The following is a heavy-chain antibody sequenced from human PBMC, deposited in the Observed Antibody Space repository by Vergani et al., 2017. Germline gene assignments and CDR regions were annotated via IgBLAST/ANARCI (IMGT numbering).Heavy chain of an antibody. CDR3: ARLRLEDSGYDFGCMDV. D-gene: IGHD5-12*01. V-gene: IGHV4-38-2*01. J-gene: IGHJ6*02. CDR2: IYHSGST. CDR1: GYSISSGYY. Sequence: QVQLQESGPGLVKPSETLSLTCAVSGYSISSGYYWGWIRQPPGKGLEWIGSIYHSGSTYYNPSLKSRVTISLDTSKNQFSLKLSSVTAADTAVYYCARLRLEDSGYDFGCMDVWGQGTTVIVSS.